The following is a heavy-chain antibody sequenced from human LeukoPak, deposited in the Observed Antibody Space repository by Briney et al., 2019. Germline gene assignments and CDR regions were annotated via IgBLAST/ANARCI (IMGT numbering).Heavy chain of an antibody. CDR1: GGSINSSSYY. V-gene: IGHV4-39*07. Sequence: SETLSLTCTVSGGSINSSSYYWGWIRQPLGKGLGWIASLYYSGNTYYYPSLKSRVTISVDSSKNQFSLQLSSVTAADTVVYYCARGKYYYDRRPVAGWYFDYWGQGTLLTVS. CDR3: ARGKYYYDRRPVAGWYFDY. CDR2: LYYSGNT. J-gene: IGHJ4*02. D-gene: IGHD3-22*01.